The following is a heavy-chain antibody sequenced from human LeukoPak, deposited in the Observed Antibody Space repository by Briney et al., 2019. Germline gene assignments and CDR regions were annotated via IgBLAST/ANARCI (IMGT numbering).Heavy chain of an antibody. CDR2: IKSKTDGGTT. Sequence: GGSLRLSCAASGFTFSSYAMSWVRQAPGKGLEWVGRIKSKTDGGTTDYAAPVKGRFTVSRDDSKNTLYLQMNSLKTEDTAVYYCTTDRITMIVVVMYYWGQGTLVTAPS. J-gene: IGHJ4*02. V-gene: IGHV3-15*01. CDR1: GFTFSSYA. D-gene: IGHD3-22*01. CDR3: TTDRITMIVVVMYY.